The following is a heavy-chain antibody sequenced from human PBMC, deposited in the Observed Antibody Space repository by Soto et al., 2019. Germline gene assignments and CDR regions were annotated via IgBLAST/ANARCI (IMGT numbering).Heavy chain of an antibody. D-gene: IGHD2-2*01. J-gene: IGHJ4*02. V-gene: IGHV3-74*01. CDR2: ISTDGRST. CDR3: ATGHPRVPAGICDY. CDR1: EFTFRSYW. Sequence: EVQLVESGGGLVKPGRSLRLACAASEFTFRSYWMHWVRQATGKGLVWVSRISTDGRSTTYADSVKGRFTISRDDAKNTLYLQIDSLRVEDTAVHYCATGHPRVPAGICDYCCEGAMVTVSS.